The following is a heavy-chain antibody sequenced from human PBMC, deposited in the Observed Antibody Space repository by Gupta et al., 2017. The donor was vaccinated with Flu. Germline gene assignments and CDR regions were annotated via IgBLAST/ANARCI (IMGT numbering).Heavy chain of an antibody. V-gene: IGHV3-30*18. J-gene: IGHJ6*02. CDR1: GFTFNRYG. CDR2: VSYDGNDK. CDR3: AKEINDWSYYYYGMDV. Sequence: QVQLVESGGGVVQPGRSLRLSCAVSGFTFNRYGIHWVRQAPGKGLQWVAVVSYDGNDKMYSESGKDRFTISRDNSKNTVYLQMNSLRVEDTAVYYCAKEINDWSYYYYGMDVWGQGTTVSVSS. D-gene: IGHD3-10*01.